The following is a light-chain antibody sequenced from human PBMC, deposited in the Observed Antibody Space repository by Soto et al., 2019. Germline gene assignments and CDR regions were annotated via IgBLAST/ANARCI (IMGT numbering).Light chain of an antibody. J-gene: IGLJ2*01. V-gene: IGLV2-14*01. CDR1: SSDVGGHNY. CDR3: SSYTTSSTLVV. Sequence: QSVLTQPASVSGSPGQSITISCTGTSSDVGGHNYVSWHQYHPGKAPKLMIFEVSNRPSGVSNRFSGSKSGNTASLTISGLQAEDEADYYCSSYTTSSTLVVFGGGTKLTVL. CDR2: EVS.